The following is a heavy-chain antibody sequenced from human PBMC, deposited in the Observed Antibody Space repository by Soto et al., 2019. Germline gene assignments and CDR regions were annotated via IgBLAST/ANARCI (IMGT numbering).Heavy chain of an antibody. V-gene: IGHV3-23*01. CDR1: GFTFSSYA. J-gene: IGHJ4*02. CDR2: ISGSGDYT. Sequence: GGSLRLSCVASGFTFSSYAMNWVRQAPGKGLEWVSTISGSGDYTYYTDSVKGRFTTSRDNSKNMMYLQMNSLRAEDTAIYYCAKNRGLQYYFDYWGQGTLVTVSS. CDR3: AKNRGLQYYFDY.